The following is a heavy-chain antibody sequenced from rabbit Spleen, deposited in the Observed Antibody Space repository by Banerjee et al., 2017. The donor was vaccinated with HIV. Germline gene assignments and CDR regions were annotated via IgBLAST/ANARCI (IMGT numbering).Heavy chain of an antibody. CDR1: GFSFSSNDY. J-gene: IGHJ6*01. CDR3: ARDTGTSFSTYGMDL. CDR2: IYAGSSGTP. D-gene: IGHD8-1*01. V-gene: IGHV1S45*01. Sequence: QEQLEESGGRLVQPAGSLTLTCKASGFSFSSNDYMCWVRQAPRKGLEWIACIYAGSSGTPYYASWAKGRFTISKTSSTTVTLQMTSLTAADTATYFCARDTGTSFSTYGMDLWGPGTLVTVS.